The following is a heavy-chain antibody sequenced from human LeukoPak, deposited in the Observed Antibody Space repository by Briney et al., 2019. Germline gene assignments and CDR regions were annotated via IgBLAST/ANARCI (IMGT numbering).Heavy chain of an antibody. Sequence: QTGGSLRLSCAASGFTFFTYSMNWVRQAPGKGLEWVSAISGSGGSTYYADSVKGRFTISRDNSKNTVYLQMDSLRAEDTAIYYCALTKLLRPLGWFDPWGQGTLVAVSS. CDR1: GFTFFTYS. CDR3: ALTKLLRPLGWFDP. V-gene: IGHV3-23*01. CDR2: ISGSGGST. J-gene: IGHJ5*02. D-gene: IGHD2-15*01.